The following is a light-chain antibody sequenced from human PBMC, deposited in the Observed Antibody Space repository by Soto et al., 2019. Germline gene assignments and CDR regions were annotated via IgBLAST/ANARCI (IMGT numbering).Light chain of an antibody. Sequence: EIVLTQSAGTLSLSPGDRATLSCRASQSLSTNYLAWYQQKPGQAPRLLIYGASRRATDIPDRFSGSGSGTDFGLTITRLEPADFAVYFCQQYDTFPRTFGQGTKVEIQ. V-gene: IGKV3-20*01. CDR3: QQYDTFPRT. CDR1: QSLSTNY. J-gene: IGKJ1*01. CDR2: GAS.